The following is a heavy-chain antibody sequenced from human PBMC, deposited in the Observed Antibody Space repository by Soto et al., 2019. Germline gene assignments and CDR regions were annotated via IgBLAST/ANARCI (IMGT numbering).Heavy chain of an antibody. D-gene: IGHD6-19*01. V-gene: IGHV3-74*01. CDR1: GFTFSNYW. CDR3: ASHVSQWRENTFDY. J-gene: IGHJ4*02. Sequence: EVQLVESGGGLVQPGGSLRLSCAASGFTFSNYWMHWVRQAPGEGLGWVSRIKGDGSSTSDADSVRGRFTISRDNAKNTVYLQMTSLRAEDTAVYYCASHVSQWRENTFDYWGQGTLVTVSS. CDR2: IKGDGSST.